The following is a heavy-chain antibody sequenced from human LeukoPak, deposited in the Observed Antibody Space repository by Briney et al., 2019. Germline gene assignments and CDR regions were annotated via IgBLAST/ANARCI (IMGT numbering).Heavy chain of an antibody. CDR2: ISYDGSNK. J-gene: IGHJ3*02. CDR3: ARATAMVYGAFDI. CDR1: GFTFSSYG. D-gene: IGHD5-18*01. V-gene: IGHV3-30*03. Sequence: GGSLRLSCAASGFTFSSYGMHWVRQAPGKGLEWVAVISYDGSNKYYADSVKGRFTISRDNAKNSLYLQMNSLRAEDTAVYYCARATAMVYGAFDIWGQGTMVTVSS.